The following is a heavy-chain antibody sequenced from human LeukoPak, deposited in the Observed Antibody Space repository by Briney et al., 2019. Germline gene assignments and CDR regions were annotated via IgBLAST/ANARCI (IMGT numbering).Heavy chain of an antibody. CDR2: IKQDGSEK. D-gene: IGHD3-9*01. Sequence: GGSLRLSCAASGFTFSSYWMSWVRQAPGKGLEWVANIKQDGSEKYYVVSVKGRFTISRDNAKNSLSLQMNSLRAEDTAVYYCARGHTYYDILTGYKLIDYWGQGTLVTVSS. CDR3: ARGHTYYDILTGYKLIDY. J-gene: IGHJ4*02. V-gene: IGHV3-7*01. CDR1: GFTFSSYW.